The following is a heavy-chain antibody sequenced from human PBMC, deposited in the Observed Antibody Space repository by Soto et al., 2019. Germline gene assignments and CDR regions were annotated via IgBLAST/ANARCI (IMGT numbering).Heavy chain of an antibody. CDR2: ISGRGGST. CDR3: AKVGGVGGWNDVDY. Sequence: EVQLLESGGGLVQPGGSLRLSCAASGFTFSSYAMSWVRQAPGKGLEWVSAISGRGGSTYYADSVKGRFTISRDNSKNTLYLQMNSLRAEDTAVYYCAKVGGVGGWNDVDYWGQGTLVTVSS. V-gene: IGHV3-23*01. J-gene: IGHJ4*02. D-gene: IGHD1-1*01. CDR1: GFTFSSYA.